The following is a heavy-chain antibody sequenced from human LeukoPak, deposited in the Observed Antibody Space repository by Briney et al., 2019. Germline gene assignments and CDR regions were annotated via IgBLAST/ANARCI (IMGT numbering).Heavy chain of an antibody. V-gene: IGHV4-59*01. Sequence: SETLPLTCSVSDDSITMYYWTWIRQPPGKGLEWIGYVDHTGSTNFNPSLNGRVSISRDTTKNLFSLRLRSVTAADTAVYYCARGYSYGSLFDYWGQGTLVTVSS. CDR2: VDHTGST. CDR3: ARGYSYGSLFDY. D-gene: IGHD5-18*01. CDR1: DDSITMYY. J-gene: IGHJ4*02.